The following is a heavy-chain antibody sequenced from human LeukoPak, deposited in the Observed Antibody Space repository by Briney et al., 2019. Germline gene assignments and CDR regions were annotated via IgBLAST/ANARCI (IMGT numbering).Heavy chain of an antibody. V-gene: IGHV1-69*01. D-gene: IGHD6-6*01. Sequence: ASVKVSCKASGGTFSSYAISWVRQAPGQGLEWMGGIIPIFGTANYAQKFQGRVTITADESTSTAYMELSSPRSEDTAVYYCARDSSSLRSAYNWFDPWGQGTLVTVSS. CDR2: IIPIFGTA. J-gene: IGHJ5*02. CDR3: ARDSSSLRSAYNWFDP. CDR1: GGTFSSYA.